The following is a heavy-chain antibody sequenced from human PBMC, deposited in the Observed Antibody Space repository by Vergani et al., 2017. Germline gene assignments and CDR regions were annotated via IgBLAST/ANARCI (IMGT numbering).Heavy chain of an antibody. CDR1: GFTFSSYG. CDR2: ISYDGSNK. D-gene: IGHD6-19*01. Sequence: QVQLVESGGGVVQPGRSLRLSCAASGFTFSSYGMHWVRQAPGKGLEWGAVISYDGSNKYYADSVKGRFTISRDNSKNTLYLQMNSLGAEDTAVYYCAKGVVAGPIEYFQHWGQGTLVTVSS. J-gene: IGHJ1*01. V-gene: IGHV3-30*18. CDR3: AKGVVAGPIEYFQH.